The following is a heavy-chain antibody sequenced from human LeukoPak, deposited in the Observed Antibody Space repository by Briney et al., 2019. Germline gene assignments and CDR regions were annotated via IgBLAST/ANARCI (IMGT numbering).Heavy chain of an antibody. CDR1: GFTFSTYD. V-gene: IGHV3-30*18. CDR2: ITYDGSDK. Sequence: GGSLRLSCAASGFTFSTYDMHSVRQAPGKGLEWVAIITYDGSDKYYADSVKGRFTISRDNSKNTLYLQMNSLRAEDTAVYYCAKDFGEAAFDIWGQGTMVTVSS. J-gene: IGHJ3*02. CDR3: AKDFGEAAFDI. D-gene: IGHD3-10*01.